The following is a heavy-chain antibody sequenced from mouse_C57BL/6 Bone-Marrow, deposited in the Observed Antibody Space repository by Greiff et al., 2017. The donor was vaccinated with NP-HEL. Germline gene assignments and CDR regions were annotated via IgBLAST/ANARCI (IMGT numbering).Heavy chain of an antibody. V-gene: IGHV14-4*01. J-gene: IGHJ2*01. D-gene: IGHD1-1*01. CDR1: GFNIKDDY. CDR3: TTLTVVASNYFDY. CDR2: IDPETGDT. Sequence: EVKLMESGAELVRPGASVKLSCTASGFNIKDDYMHWVKQRPDQGLAWIGWIDPETGDTEYASKFQGTAPITADTASNTAYLQLSSLTSEDTAVYYCTTLTVVASNYFDYWGQGTTLTVSS.